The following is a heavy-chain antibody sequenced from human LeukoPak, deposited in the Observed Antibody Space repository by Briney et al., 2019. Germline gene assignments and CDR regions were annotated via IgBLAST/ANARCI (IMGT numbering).Heavy chain of an antibody. D-gene: IGHD3-22*01. CDR2: ISAYNGNT. J-gene: IGHJ4*02. V-gene: IGHV1-18*01. CDR3: ARTTAYYYDSSGYSGY. Sequence: ASVEVSCKASGYTFTSYGISWVRQAPGQGLEWMGWISAYNGNTNYAQKLQGRVTMTTDTSTSTAYMELRSLRSDDTAVYYCARTTAYYYDSSGYSGYWGQGTLVTVSS. CDR1: GYTFTSYG.